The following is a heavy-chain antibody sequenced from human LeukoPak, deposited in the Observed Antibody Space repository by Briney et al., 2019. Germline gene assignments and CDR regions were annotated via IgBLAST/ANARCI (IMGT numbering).Heavy chain of an antibody. CDR1: GYTFTGYY. CDR2: INPNSGGT. CDR3: ATHSSGWYKDLGY. Sequence: ASVKVSCTASGYTFTGYYMHWVRQAPGQGLEWMGWINPNSGGTNYAQKFQGRVTMTRDTSISTAYMELSRLRSDDTAVYYCATHSSGWYKDLGYWGQGTLVTVSS. V-gene: IGHV1-2*02. J-gene: IGHJ4*02. D-gene: IGHD6-19*01.